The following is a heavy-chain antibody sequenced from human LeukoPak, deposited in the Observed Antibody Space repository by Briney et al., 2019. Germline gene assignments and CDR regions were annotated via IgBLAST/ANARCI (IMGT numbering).Heavy chain of an antibody. J-gene: IGHJ4*02. CDR3: SRESGAFWPFGY. D-gene: IGHD1-26*01. V-gene: IGHV4-4*02. CDR1: GGSISTTNW. Sequence: PSGTLSLTCGVSGGSISTTNWWSWVRQPPGQGLEWVGEISLTGRTNYNPSLNGRVTMSLDESSNQLSPNLTSVTAADTAIYYCSRESGAFWPFGYWGQGTLVIVPS. CDR2: ISLTGRT.